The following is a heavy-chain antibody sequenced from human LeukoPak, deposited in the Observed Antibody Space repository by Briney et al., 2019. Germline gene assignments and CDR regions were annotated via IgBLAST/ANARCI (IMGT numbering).Heavy chain of an antibody. D-gene: IGHD4-23*01. J-gene: IGHJ3*02. CDR3: ATEVGIGGFDAFDI. Sequence: ASVKVSCKVSGYTLTELSMHWVRQAPGKGLEWMGGFDPEDGETIYAQKFQGRVTMTEDTSTDTAYTELSSLRSEDTAVYYCATEVGIGGFDAFDIWGQGTMVTVSS. V-gene: IGHV1-24*01. CDR2: FDPEDGET. CDR1: GYTLTELS.